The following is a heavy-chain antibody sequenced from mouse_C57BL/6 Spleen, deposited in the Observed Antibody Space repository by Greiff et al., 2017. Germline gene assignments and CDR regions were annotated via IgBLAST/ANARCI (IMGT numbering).Heavy chain of an antibody. J-gene: IGHJ1*03. D-gene: IGHD2-1*01. V-gene: IGHV1-52*01. CDR3: ARTDGNYPDWYFDV. CDR1: GYTFTSYW. Sequence: QVQLQQPGAELVRPGSSVKLSCKASGYTFTSYWMHWVKQRPIQGLEWIGNIDPSDSETHSNQKFKDKATLTVDKSSSTAYMQLSSLTSEDAAVYYCARTDGNYPDWYFDVWGTGTTVTVSS. CDR2: IDPSDSET.